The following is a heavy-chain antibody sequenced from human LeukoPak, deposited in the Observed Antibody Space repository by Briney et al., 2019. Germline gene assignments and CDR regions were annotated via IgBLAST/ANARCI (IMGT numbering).Heavy chain of an antibody. CDR3: ARVHCTNGVCYSRGPYYFDY. CDR2: IYYSGST. D-gene: IGHD2-8*01. CDR1: GGSISSSSYY. J-gene: IGHJ4*02. V-gene: IGHV4-39*07. Sequence: SETLSLTCTVSGGSISSSSYYWGWIRQPPGKGLEWIGSIYYSGSTYYNPSLKSRVTISVDTSKNQFSLKLSSVTAADTAVYYCARVHCTNGVCYSRGPYYFDYWGQGTLVTVSS.